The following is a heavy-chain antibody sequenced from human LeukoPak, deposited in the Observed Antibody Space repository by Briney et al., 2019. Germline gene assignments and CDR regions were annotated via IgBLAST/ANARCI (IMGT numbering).Heavy chain of an antibody. CDR3: AQARSSSGYGPLGFY. D-gene: IGHD5-12*01. J-gene: IGHJ1*01. V-gene: IGHV3-23*01. Sequence: PGGSLRLSCAASGFTFSSYAMSWVRQAPGKGLEWVSGINGSSGSTYYADSVKGRFTISRDSSKNTLYLHMSSLTPEDTAVYYCAQARSSSGYGPLGFYWGQGTLVTVSS. CDR1: GFTFSSYA. CDR2: INGSSGST.